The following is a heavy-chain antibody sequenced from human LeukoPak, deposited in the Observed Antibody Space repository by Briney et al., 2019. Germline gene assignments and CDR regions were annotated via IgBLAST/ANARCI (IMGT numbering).Heavy chain of an antibody. Sequence: GGSLRLSCAASGFTFSSYWMSWVRQAPGKGLEWVANIKQDGSEKSYVDSVEGRFTISRDNTKNSLYLQMNSLRAEDTAVYFCAREWAGPSFDYWGQGTLVTVSS. V-gene: IGHV3-7*01. CDR1: GFTFSSYW. J-gene: IGHJ4*02. D-gene: IGHD6-19*01. CDR2: IKQDGSEK. CDR3: AREWAGPSFDY.